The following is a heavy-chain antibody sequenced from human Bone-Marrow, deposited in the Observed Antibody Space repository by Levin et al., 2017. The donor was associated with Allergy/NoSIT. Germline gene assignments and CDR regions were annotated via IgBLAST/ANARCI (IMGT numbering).Heavy chain of an antibody. J-gene: IGHJ4*02. Sequence: TGGSLRLSCEASGFTFRTYWMHWVRQAPGKGLVWVSRISGDGTTRSYADSVKGRFTVSRDNAKNTLFLQMNSLRAEDTAVYYCARDDTGAIHNWGQGTLVTVSS. D-gene: IGHD7-27*01. V-gene: IGHV3-74*01. CDR3: ARDDTGAIHN. CDR1: GFTFRTYW. CDR2: ISGDGTTR.